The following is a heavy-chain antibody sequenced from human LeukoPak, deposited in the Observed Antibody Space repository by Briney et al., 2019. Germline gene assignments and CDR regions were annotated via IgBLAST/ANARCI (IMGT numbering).Heavy chain of an antibody. CDR3: ARGRQVAVAGTLDY. Sequence: GASVKVSCKASGGTFSSYTISWVRQAPGQGFEWLGRIIPILGIANYAQKFQGRVTITADKSTSTAYMELSSLRSEDTAVYYCARGRQVAVAGTLDYWGQGTLVTVSS. CDR2: IIPILGIA. D-gene: IGHD6-19*01. J-gene: IGHJ4*02. CDR1: GGTFSSYT. V-gene: IGHV1-69*02.